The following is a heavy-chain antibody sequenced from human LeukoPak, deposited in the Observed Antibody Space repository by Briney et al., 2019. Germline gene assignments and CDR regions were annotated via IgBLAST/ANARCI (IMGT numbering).Heavy chain of an antibody. CDR3: ARAVGGIVATIRWFDP. D-gene: IGHD5-12*01. V-gene: IGHV3-11*01. Sequence: GGSLRLSCAASGFTFSDYYMSWIRQAPGKGLEWVSYISSSGSTIYYADSVKGRFTISRDNSKNTLYLQMNSLRAEDTAVYYCARAVGGIVATIRWFDPWGQGTLVTVSS. CDR1: GFTFSDYY. J-gene: IGHJ5*02. CDR2: ISSSGSTI.